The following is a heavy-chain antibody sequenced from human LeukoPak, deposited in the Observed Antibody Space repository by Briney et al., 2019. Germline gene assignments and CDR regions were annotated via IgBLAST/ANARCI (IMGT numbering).Heavy chain of an antibody. D-gene: IGHD1-14*01. J-gene: IGHJ6*02. Sequence: GGSLRLSCAASGFTFSGYSMSWVRQAPGKGLEWVANIKQDGSERYYVESVKGRFTISRDNSKNTLYLQMNSLRAEDTAVYYCAKYLTARGPPYVLDVWGQGTTVTVPS. CDR3: AKYLTARGPPYVLDV. CDR2: IKQDGSER. V-gene: IGHV3-7*05. CDR1: GFTFSGYS.